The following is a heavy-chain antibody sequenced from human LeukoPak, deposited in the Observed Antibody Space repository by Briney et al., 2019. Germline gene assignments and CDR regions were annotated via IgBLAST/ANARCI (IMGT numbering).Heavy chain of an antibody. D-gene: IGHD3-22*01. J-gene: IGHJ3*02. CDR1: DDSISSYY. CDR3: ARESPSPGYYYDREGAFDI. CDR2: IYTSGST. V-gene: IGHV4-4*07. Sequence: SETLSLTCTVSDDSISSYYWSWIRQPAGKGLEWIGRIYTSGSTYYNPSLKSRVTISVDTSKNQFSLKLSSVTAADTAVYYCARESPSPGYYYDREGAFDIWGQGTMVTVSS.